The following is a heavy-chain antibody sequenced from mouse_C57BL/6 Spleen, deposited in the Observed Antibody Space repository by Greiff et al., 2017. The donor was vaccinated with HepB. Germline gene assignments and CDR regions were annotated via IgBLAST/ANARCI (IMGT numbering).Heavy chain of an antibody. J-gene: IGHJ4*01. Sequence: EVQRVESGGDLVKPGGSLKLSCAASGFTFSSYGMSWVRQTPDKRLEWVATISSGGSYTYYPDSVKGRFTISRDNAKNTLYLRMSSLKSEDTAMYYCARQYYGSSYHYAMDYWGQGTSVTVSS. V-gene: IGHV5-6*01. CDR2: ISSGGSYT. CDR3: ARQYYGSSYHYAMDY. CDR1: GFTFSSYG. D-gene: IGHD1-1*01.